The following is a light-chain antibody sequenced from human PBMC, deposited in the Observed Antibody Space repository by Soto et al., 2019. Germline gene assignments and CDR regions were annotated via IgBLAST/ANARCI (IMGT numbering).Light chain of an antibody. V-gene: IGLV2-14*01. Sequence: QSALTQPASVSGSPGQSITISCTGTSSDVGGSNYVSWYQQHPGKAPKLMIYDVSNRPSGVSNRFSGSKSGNTASLTISGLQAEDEAHYYCSSYTSSSTLYVFGTGTKLTVL. CDR1: SSDVGGSNY. CDR3: SSYTSSSTLYV. CDR2: DVS. J-gene: IGLJ1*01.